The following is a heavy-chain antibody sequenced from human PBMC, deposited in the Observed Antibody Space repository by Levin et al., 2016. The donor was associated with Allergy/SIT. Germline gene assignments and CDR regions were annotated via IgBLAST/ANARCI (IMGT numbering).Heavy chain of an antibody. J-gene: IGHJ5*02. CDR2: ISAYNGNT. CDR3: ARDRVAVVVPAASWFDP. CDR1: GYTFTSYG. D-gene: IGHD2-2*01. Sequence: ASVKVSCKASGYTFTSYGISWVRQAPGQGLEWMGWISAYNGNTNYAQKLQGRVTMTTDTSTSTAYVELRSLRSDDTAVYYCARDRVAVVVPAASWFDPWGQGTLVTVSS. V-gene: IGHV1-18*01.